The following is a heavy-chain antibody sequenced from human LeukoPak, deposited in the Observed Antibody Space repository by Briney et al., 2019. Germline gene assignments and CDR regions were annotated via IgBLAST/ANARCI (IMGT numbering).Heavy chain of an antibody. V-gene: IGHV7-4-1*02. CDR2: INTNTGNP. CDR1: GYTFTSYA. D-gene: IGHD7-27*01. Sequence: GASVKVSCKASGYTFTSYAMNWVRQAPGQGLEWMGWINTNTGNPTYAQGFTGRFVFSLDTSVSTAYLQISSLKAEDTTVYYCAREAGDGNYYYYYYMDVWGKGTTVTVSS. CDR3: AREAGDGNYYYYYYMDV. J-gene: IGHJ6*03.